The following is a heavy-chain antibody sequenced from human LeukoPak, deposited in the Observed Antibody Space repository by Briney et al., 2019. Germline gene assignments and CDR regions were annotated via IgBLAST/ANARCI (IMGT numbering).Heavy chain of an antibody. V-gene: IGHV3-23*01. D-gene: IGHD6-13*01. CDR2: ISGSGGST. J-gene: IGHJ3*02. CDR1: GLTFSSYA. Sequence: GGSLRLSCATSGLTFSSYAMTWFRRAPGGGRDGVSAISGSGGSTYYVDSVKGRFTISRDNAKNSLYLQMNSLRAEDTAVYYCARIAAAGPDAFDIWGQGTMVTVSS. CDR3: ARIAAAGPDAFDI.